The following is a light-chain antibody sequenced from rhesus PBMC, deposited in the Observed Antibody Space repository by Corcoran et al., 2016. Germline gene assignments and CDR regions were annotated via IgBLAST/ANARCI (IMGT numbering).Light chain of an antibody. CDR3: QQDYSWPLT. J-gene: IGKJ4*01. Sequence: EIVMTQSPATLSLSPGERATLSCRASQRVSSSLAWYQQKPGQAPKLLIYGASSRATGIPDRFSGSGSGTEFTLTISSLEPEDVGVYYCQQDYSWPLTFGGGTKVELK. CDR2: GAS. V-gene: IGKV3-42*01. CDR1: QRVSSS.